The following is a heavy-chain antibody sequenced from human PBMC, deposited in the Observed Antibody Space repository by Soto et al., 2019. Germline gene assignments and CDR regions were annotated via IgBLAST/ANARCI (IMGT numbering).Heavy chain of an antibody. V-gene: IGHV5-51*01. CDR3: ARGGHPPAIWDPFEL. D-gene: IGHD2-2*01. CDR2: IYPGDPDT. CDR1: GYSCSNYW. Sequence: EXLKISCKASGYSCSNYWIAWVRQMPGKGLEWMGIIYPGDPDTRYSPSFQGQVTISADKSISTAYLQWSSLKASDTAIYYCARGGHPPAIWDPFELWGQGTMVTVSS. J-gene: IGHJ3*01.